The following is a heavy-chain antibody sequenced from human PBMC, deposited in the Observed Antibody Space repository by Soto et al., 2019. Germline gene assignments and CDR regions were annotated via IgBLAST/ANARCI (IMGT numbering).Heavy chain of an antibody. Sequence: TGGSLRLSCAASGFTFSSYWMSWVRQAPGKGLEWVANIKQDGSEKYYVDSVKGRFTISRDNAKNSLYLQMNSLRAEDTAVYYCARGSNYYGSVSYYKGSDYYYYMDVWGKGTTVTVSS. J-gene: IGHJ6*03. CDR1: GFTFSSYW. V-gene: IGHV3-7*01. CDR2: IKQDGSEK. D-gene: IGHD3-10*01. CDR3: ARGSNYYGSVSYYKGSDYYYYMDV.